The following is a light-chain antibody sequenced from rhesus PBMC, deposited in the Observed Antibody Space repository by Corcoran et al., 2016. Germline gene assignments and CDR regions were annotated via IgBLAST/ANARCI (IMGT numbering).Light chain of an antibody. V-gene: IGKV1-74*01. CDR1: ENINKY. Sequence: DIQMTQSPSSLSASVVDRVTINCRASENINKYLHWYQQKPGKAPKLLNHAASTLQIGVPSRVSGSGSGTDYTFTISSLQPEYVATYYCQHNHGTPYNFGQGTKVEIK. CDR2: AAS. J-gene: IGKJ2*01. CDR3: QHNHGTPYN.